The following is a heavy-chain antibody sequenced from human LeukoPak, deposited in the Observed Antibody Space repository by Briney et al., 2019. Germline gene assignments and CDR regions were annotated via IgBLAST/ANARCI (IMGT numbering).Heavy chain of an antibody. J-gene: IGHJ4*02. D-gene: IGHD4-17*01. V-gene: IGHV3-21*01. CDR1: GFTFSTYS. CDR3: ATTSYGDYSNDY. CDR2: ISSGSSYI. Sequence: GGSLRLSCAASGFTFSTYSMNWVRQAPGKGLEWVSSISSGSSYIYYADSVKGRFTISRDNAKNSLNLQMNSLRAEDTAVYYCATTSYGDYSNDYWGQGTLVTVSS.